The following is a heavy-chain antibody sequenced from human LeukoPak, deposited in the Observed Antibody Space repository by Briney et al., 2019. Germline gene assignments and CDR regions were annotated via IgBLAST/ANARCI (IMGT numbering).Heavy chain of an antibody. CDR2: IKSKTDGGTT. V-gene: IGHV3-15*01. Sequence: GGSLRLSCAASGFTFSNAWMSWVRQAPGKGLEWVGRIKSKTDGGTTDYAAPVKGRFTISRDNSKNTLYLQMNSLRAEDTAVYYCAKGDTIVATTYYFDYWGQGTLVTVSS. D-gene: IGHD5-12*01. CDR1: GFTFSNAW. CDR3: AKGDTIVATTYYFDY. J-gene: IGHJ4*02.